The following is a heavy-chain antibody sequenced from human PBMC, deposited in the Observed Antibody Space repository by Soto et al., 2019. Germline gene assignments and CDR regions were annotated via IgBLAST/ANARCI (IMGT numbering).Heavy chain of an antibody. D-gene: IGHD2-2*01. Sequence: PSETLSLTCTVSGASITSGNYYWGWIRQPPGKGLQWIGSSSYTGNTYFNPSLRSRVTISFDTSKNQFSLRLTSVTAADTAVYYCARVPDRWGQGTLVTVSS. CDR2: SSYTGNT. V-gene: IGHV4-39*07. J-gene: IGHJ5*02. CDR3: ARVPDR. CDR1: GASITSGNYY.